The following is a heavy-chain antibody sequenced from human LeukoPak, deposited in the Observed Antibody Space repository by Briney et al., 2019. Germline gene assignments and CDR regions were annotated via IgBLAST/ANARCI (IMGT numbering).Heavy chain of an antibody. CDR2: INHSGST. V-gene: IGHV4-34*01. J-gene: IGHJ4*02. CDR1: GGSFSVYY. D-gene: IGHD5-12*01. CDR3: AGGGPIVATDY. Sequence: SETLSLTCAVYGGSFSVYYWSWIRQPPGKGLEWIGEINHSGSTNYNPSLKSRVTISVDTSKNQFSLKLSSVTAADTAVYYCAGGGPIVATDYWGQGTLVTISS.